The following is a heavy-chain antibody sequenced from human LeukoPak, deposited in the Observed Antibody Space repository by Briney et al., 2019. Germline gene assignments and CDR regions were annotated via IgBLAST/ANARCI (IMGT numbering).Heavy chain of an antibody. V-gene: IGHV4-61*02. CDR1: GGSISSGSYY. CDR3: ATKGYCSGDNCYSAFDY. CDR2: IYTSGST. Sequence: SQTLSLTCTVSGGSISSGSYYWSWIRQPAGKGLEWIGRIYTSGSTNYNPSLKSRVTISVDTSKNQFSLKLSSVTAADTAVYYCATKGYCSGDNCYSAFDYWGQGTLVTVSS. D-gene: IGHD2-15*01. J-gene: IGHJ4*02.